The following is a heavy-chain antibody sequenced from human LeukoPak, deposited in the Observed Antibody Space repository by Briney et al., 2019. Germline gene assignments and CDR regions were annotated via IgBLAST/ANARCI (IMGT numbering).Heavy chain of an antibody. J-gene: IGHJ3*02. CDR1: GGSISSYY. V-gene: IGHV4-4*07. Sequence: SETLSLTCTVSGGSISSYYWSWIRRPAGKGLEWIGRIYTSGSTNYNPSLKSRVTMSVDTSKNQFSLKLSSVTAADTAVYYCARFPWQQLGYAFDIWGQGTMVTVSS. CDR3: ARFPWQQLGYAFDI. D-gene: IGHD6-13*01. CDR2: IYTSGST.